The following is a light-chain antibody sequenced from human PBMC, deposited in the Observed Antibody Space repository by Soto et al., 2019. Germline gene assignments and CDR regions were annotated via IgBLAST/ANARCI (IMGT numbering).Light chain of an antibody. Sequence: QPVLTQSPSASASLGASVKLTCTLSSGHNSYAIAWHQQQPEKGPRYLMKLNSDGSHSKGDGIPDRFSGSSSGAERYLTISSLQSEDEADYYCQTWGSGTVVFGGGTKFTVL. CDR3: QTWGSGTVV. J-gene: IGLJ2*01. CDR2: LNSDGSH. V-gene: IGLV4-69*01. CDR1: SGHNSYA.